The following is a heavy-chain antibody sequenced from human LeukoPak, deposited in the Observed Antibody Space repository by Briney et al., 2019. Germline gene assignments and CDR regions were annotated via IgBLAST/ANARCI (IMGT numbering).Heavy chain of an antibody. J-gene: IGHJ6*01. D-gene: IGHD2-8*02. CDR2: INHSGST. V-gene: IGHV4-34*01. Sequence: PSETLSLTCAVYGGSFSGYYWSWIRQPPGKGLEWIGEINHSGSTNYNPSLKSRVTISVDTSKNQFSLKLSSVTAADTAVYYCARTSLVLHYGMDVWGQGTTVTVSS. CDR3: ARTSLVLHYGMDV. CDR1: GGSFSGYY.